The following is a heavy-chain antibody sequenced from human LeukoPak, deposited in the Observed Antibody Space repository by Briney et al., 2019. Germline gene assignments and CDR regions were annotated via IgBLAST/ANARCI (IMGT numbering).Heavy chain of an antibody. CDR2: ISGNNGYT. Sequence: ASVKVSCKASGYTFTSYGIIWVRQAPGQGLEWMGWISGNNGYTNHAQKVQGRVTMTTDTSTSTAYMELRSLRSDDTAVYYCAREAFDSWNYRFDYWGQGTQVTVSS. CDR3: AREAFDSWNYRFDY. J-gene: IGHJ4*02. CDR1: GYTFTSYG. V-gene: IGHV1-18*01. D-gene: IGHD1-7*01.